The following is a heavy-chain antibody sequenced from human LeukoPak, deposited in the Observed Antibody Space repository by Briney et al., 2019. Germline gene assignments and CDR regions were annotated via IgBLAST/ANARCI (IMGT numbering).Heavy chain of an antibody. V-gene: IGHV4-4*07. Sequence: SETLSLTCSVSGGSISSYYWSWIRQPVGKGLEWIGRMYTSGSTNYNPSLKSRLTMSVDTSKNQFSLKLSSVTAADTAVYYCAREDCGGDCYSYYYMDVWGKGTTVTISS. CDR1: GGSISSYY. CDR3: AREDCGGDCYSYYYMDV. D-gene: IGHD2-21*02. J-gene: IGHJ6*03. CDR2: MYTSGST.